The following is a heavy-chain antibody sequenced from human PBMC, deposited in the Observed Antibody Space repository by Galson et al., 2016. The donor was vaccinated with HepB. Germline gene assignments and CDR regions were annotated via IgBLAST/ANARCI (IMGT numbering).Heavy chain of an antibody. CDR3: AMDTDAWGRLDH. J-gene: IGHJ5*02. CDR1: GDSINTYY. CDR2: ISGSGVT. Sequence: SETLSLTCIVSGDSINTYYWSWIRQSPGKGLEWMGYISGSGVTNYNPSLKSRVTMSVDKSKNQFSLKLTSVTAADTAMYYCAMDTDAWGRLDHWGQGALVTVSS. V-gene: IGHV4-59*01. D-gene: IGHD5-18*01.